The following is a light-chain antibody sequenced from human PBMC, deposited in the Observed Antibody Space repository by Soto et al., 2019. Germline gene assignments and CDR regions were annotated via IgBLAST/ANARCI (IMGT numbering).Light chain of an antibody. CDR3: GSWDSSLSAYV. Sequence: QSVLTQPPSVSAAPGQRGTISCSGSSSNIGGNSVSWYQQLPGTAPKLLIYDDDKRPSGIPDRFSGSKSGTSATLGITGFQTGDEADHYCGSWDSSLSAYVFGTGTK. J-gene: IGLJ1*01. V-gene: IGLV1-51*01. CDR2: DDD. CDR1: SSNIGGNS.